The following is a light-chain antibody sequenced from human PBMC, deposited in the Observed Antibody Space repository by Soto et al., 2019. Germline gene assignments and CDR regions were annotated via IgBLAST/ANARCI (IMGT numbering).Light chain of an antibody. CDR2: GAS. Sequence: DIVLTQSPGTLSLSPGERATLSCGASQSVSNDYLAWYQQKPGQAPRLLIYGASSRATGIPDRFSGSGSGTDFTLTISSLEPEDFAVFYCHQYGTSPFTFGQGTKLESK. J-gene: IGKJ2*01. V-gene: IGKV3-20*01. CDR1: QSVSNDY. CDR3: HQYGTSPFT.